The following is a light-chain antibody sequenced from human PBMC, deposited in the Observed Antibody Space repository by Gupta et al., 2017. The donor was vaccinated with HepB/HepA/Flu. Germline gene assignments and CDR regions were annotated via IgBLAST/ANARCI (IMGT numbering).Light chain of an antibody. CDR1: SSDVGDYNY. CDR3: CSYAGSYTWV. Sequence: QSALTQPRSVSGSPGQSVTLSCTGTSSDVGDYNYVSWYQQHPGKAPKLMIFDVSKRPSGVPDRFSGSKSGNTASLTISGLQADDEADYYCCSYAGSYTWVFGGGTKLTVL. V-gene: IGLV2-11*01. J-gene: IGLJ2*01. CDR2: DVS.